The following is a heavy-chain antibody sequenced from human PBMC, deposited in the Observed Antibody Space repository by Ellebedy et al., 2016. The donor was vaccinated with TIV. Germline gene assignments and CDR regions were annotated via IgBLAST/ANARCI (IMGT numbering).Heavy chain of an antibody. J-gene: IGHJ6*02. D-gene: IGHD5-12*01. CDR1: GYTFISYV. V-gene: IGHV1-3*01. CDR3: ATEWRDYYYGMDV. Sequence: AASVKVSCKASGYTFISYVIHWVRQAPGQRLAWMGRINAGNGNTKYSQKFQGRVTITRDTSASTVYMDLSSLRSEETAVYYCATEWRDYYYGMDVWGQGTTVTVSS. CDR2: INAGNGNT.